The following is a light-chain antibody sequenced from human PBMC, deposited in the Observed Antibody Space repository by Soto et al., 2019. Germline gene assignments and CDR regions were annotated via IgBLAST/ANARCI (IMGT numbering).Light chain of an antibody. CDR3: QQYGRSPYT. V-gene: IGKV3-20*01. J-gene: IGKJ2*01. CDR2: GAS. Sequence: LLTQSPGTLSVSPGESATLSCRASQSISSSYLAWYQQKPGQAPRLLIYGASSRATGIPDRFSGSGSGTDFALTISRLQPEDLAVYYCQQYGRSPYTFGQGTKLEIK. CDR1: QSISSSY.